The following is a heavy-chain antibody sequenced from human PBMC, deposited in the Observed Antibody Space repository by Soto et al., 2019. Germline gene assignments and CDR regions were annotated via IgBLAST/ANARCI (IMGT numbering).Heavy chain of an antibody. CDR2: IRGFSPYT. J-gene: IGHJ6*02. D-gene: IGHD2-15*01. CDR1: GFTFRTYT. CDR3: ARDRGYDAHDYYYNAMDV. Sequence: GGSLRLSCVASGFTFRTYTMNWVRQAPGKGLEWVSGIRGFSPYTFYAESVKGRFTISRDNAKNSLYLQMNSLGVEDTAAYYCARDRGYDAHDYYYNAMDVWGQGTTVTV. V-gene: IGHV3-21*01.